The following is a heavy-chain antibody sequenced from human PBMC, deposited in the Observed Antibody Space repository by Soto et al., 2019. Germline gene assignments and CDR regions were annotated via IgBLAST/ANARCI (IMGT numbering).Heavy chain of an antibody. CDR2: INPNSGGT. CDR1: GYTFTGYY. D-gene: IGHD5-12*01. CDR3: ARARIRGYSGYDRPDPYYYYYGMDV. Sequence: AASVKVSCKASGYTFTGYYMHWVRQAPGQGIEWMGWINPNSGGTNYAQKFQGGVTMTRDTSISTAYMELSRLRSDDTAVYYCARARIRGYSGYDRPDPYYYYYGMDVWGQGTTVTVSS. J-gene: IGHJ6*02. V-gene: IGHV1-2*02.